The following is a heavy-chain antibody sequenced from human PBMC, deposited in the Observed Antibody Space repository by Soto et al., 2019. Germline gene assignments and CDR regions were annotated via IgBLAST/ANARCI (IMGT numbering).Heavy chain of an antibody. J-gene: IGHJ4*02. D-gene: IGHD6-6*01. CDR1: GFTFSSYG. CDR2: IWYDGSNK. Sequence: PGGSLRLSCAASGFTFSSYGMHWVRQAPGKGLEWVAVIWYDGSNKYYADSVKGRFTISRDNSKNTLYLQMNSLRAEDTAVYYCATARHPLQPPFDYWGQGTLVTVPS. V-gene: IGHV3-33*01. CDR3: ATARHPLQPPFDY.